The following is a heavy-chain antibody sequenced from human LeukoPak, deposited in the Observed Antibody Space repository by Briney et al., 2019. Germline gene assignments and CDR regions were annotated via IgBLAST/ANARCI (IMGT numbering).Heavy chain of an antibody. CDR2: ISAYNGNT. CDR3: ARIRVRNDCSGGSCYSPTPYYFDY. Sequence: ASVKVSCKASGYTFTSYGISWVRQAPGQGLEWMGWISAYNGNTNYAQKLQGRVTMTTDTSTSPAYMELRSLRSDDPALYYCARIRVRNDCSGGSCYSPTPYYFDYWGQGTLVTVSS. D-gene: IGHD2-15*01. J-gene: IGHJ4*02. CDR1: GYTFTSYG. V-gene: IGHV1-18*01.